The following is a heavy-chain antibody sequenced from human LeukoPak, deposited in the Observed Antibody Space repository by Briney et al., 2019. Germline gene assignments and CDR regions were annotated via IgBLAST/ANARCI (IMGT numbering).Heavy chain of an antibody. Sequence: GGSLRLSCAASGVTFTSYAMRWVRQAPGKGLEWVSAISGGGGSTYYADSVKGRFTISRDNSKNTLFLQMHSLRAEDTALYYCAKGDRSLPYYFDYWGQGALVTVSS. J-gene: IGHJ4*02. CDR3: AKGDRSLPYYFDY. D-gene: IGHD2-2*01. V-gene: IGHV3-23*01. CDR1: GVTFTSYA. CDR2: ISGGGGST.